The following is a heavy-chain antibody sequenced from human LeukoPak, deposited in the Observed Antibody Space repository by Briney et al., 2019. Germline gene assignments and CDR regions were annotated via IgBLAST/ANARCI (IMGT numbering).Heavy chain of an antibody. D-gene: IGHD1-26*01. Sequence: ASVKVSCKASGYTFTGYHMHWVRQAPGRGLEWMGWINPNTGVTHYAQKIQDRVTMTRDTSISTAYMELSRLRSDDTAVYYCARDLLVGPTNAYWGQGTLVTVSS. V-gene: IGHV1-2*02. J-gene: IGHJ4*02. CDR3: ARDLLVGPTNAY. CDR1: GYTFTGYH. CDR2: INPNTGVT.